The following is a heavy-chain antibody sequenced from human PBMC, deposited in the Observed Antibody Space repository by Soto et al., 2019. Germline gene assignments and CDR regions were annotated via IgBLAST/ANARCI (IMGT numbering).Heavy chain of an antibody. CDR2: FDPEDGET. Sequence: ASVKVSCKVSGYTLTELSMHWVRQAPGKGLEWMGGFDPEDGETIYAQKFQGRVTMTEDTSTDTAYMELSSLRSEDTAVYYCATGGESLQNYYYVMDVWGQGTTVTVSS. V-gene: IGHV1-24*01. CDR1: GYTLTELS. CDR3: ATGGESLQNYYYVMDV. D-gene: IGHD4-17*01. J-gene: IGHJ6*02.